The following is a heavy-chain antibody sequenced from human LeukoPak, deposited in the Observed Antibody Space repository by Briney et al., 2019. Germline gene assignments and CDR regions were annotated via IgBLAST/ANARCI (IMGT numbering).Heavy chain of an antibody. CDR2: ISGSGIST. Sequence: GGSLRLSCAASGFTFSSDAMSWVRQAPGKGLEWVSAISGSGISTFYADSVKGRFTISRDNSKNTLYLQMNRLRVEDTAVYFCAKPSCTSGVCYYYFDYWGQGTLVTVSS. CDR1: GFTFSSDA. CDR3: AKPSCTSGVCYYYFDY. V-gene: IGHV3-23*01. D-gene: IGHD2-8*01. J-gene: IGHJ4*02.